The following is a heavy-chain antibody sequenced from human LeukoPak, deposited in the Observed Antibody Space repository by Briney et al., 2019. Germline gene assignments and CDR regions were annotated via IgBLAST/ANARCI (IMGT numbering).Heavy chain of an antibody. J-gene: IGHJ4*02. Sequence: GASVKVSCKASGGTFSSYAISWVRQAPGQGLEWMGGIIPIFGTANYAQKFQGRVTITADESTSTAYMELSSLRSEDTAVYYCARTAPYYDFWSGYPDYWGQGTLVTVSS. V-gene: IGHV1-69*01. D-gene: IGHD3-3*01. CDR2: IIPIFGTA. CDR3: ARTAPYYDFWSGYPDY. CDR1: GGTFSSYA.